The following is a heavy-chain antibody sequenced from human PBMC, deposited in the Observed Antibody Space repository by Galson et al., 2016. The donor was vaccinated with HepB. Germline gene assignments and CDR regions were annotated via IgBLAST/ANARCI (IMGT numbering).Heavy chain of an antibody. V-gene: IGHV3-21*01. CDR3: ARDMAGYNWIDF. Sequence: SLRLSCAASGFNFNTYDMNWVRQAPGKGLEWVSYISRTSSYIYYADSVRGRFTISRDNAKKSLFLQLNSLRAADTAIYYCARDMAGYNWIDFWGLGTLVTVSS. D-gene: IGHD5-24*01. CDR1: GFNFNTYD. CDR2: ISRTSSYI. J-gene: IGHJ4*02.